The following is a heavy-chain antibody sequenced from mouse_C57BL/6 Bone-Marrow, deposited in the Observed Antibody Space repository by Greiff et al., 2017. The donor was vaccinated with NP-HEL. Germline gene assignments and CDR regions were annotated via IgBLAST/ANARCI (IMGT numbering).Heavy chain of an antibody. D-gene: IGHD1-1*01. J-gene: IGHJ4*01. CDR1: GYTFTSYW. CDR2: IHPNSGST. Sequence: QVQLKQPGAELVKPGASVKLSCKASGYTFTSYWMHWVKQRPGQGLEWIGMIHPNSGSTNYNEKFKSKATLTVDKSSSTAYMQLSSLTSEDSAVYYCAAPYYYGSSLAMDYWGQGTSVTVSS. V-gene: IGHV1-64*01. CDR3: AAPYYYGSSLAMDY.